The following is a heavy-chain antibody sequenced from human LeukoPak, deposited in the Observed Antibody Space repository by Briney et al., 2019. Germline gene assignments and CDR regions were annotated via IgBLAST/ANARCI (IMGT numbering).Heavy chain of an antibody. J-gene: IGHJ6*03. Sequence: SETLSLTCAVAGYSISSGYYWGWIRQPPGKGLGWIGSIYDSGSTYYNPSLKSSATISVDTSTKHFCLILGCVLAPRTAVYYCARITGPTRYYYYYMDVWGKGTTVTVSS. CDR2: IYDSGST. CDR1: GYSISSGYY. V-gene: IGHV4-38-2*01. D-gene: IGHD1-20*01. CDR3: ARITGPTRYYYYYMDV.